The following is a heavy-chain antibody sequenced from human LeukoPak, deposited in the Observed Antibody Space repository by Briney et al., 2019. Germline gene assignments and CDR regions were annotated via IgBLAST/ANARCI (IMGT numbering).Heavy chain of an antibody. V-gene: IGHV4-59*01. CDR3: ARDRGAVTTSNYYYGMDV. J-gene: IGHJ6*02. CDR1: GGSISSYY. Sequence: PSETLSLTCTVSGGSISSYYWSWIRQPPGKGLEWIGYIYYSGSTNYNPSLKSRVTISVDTSKNQFSLKLSSVTAADTAVYYCARDRGAVTTSNYYYGMDVWGQGTTVTVSS. D-gene: IGHD4-17*01. CDR2: IYYSGST.